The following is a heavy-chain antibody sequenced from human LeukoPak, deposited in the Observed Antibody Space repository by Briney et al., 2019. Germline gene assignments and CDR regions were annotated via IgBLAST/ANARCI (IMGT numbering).Heavy chain of an antibody. CDR2: IRYDGSNK. CDR1: GFTFSSYG. J-gene: IGHJ6*03. CDR3: ARGRGVHFYYYYMDV. Sequence: GGSLRLSCAASGFTFSSYGMHWVRQAPGKGLEWVAFIRYDGSNKYYADSVKGRFTISRDNSKNTLYLQMNSLRAEDTAIYYCARGRGVHFYYYYMDVWGKGTTVTVSS. D-gene: IGHD3-10*01. V-gene: IGHV3-30*02.